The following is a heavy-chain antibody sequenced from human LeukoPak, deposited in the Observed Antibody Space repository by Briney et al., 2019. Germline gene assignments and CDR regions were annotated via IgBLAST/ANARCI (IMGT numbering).Heavy chain of an antibody. CDR3: ARDPRRVGYYGSGSDSLDY. V-gene: IGHV3-21*01. J-gene: IGHJ4*02. Sequence: PGGSLRLSCAASGFTFNSYSMNWVRQTPGKGLEWVSSISSSSGYINYADSVKGRFTISRDNAKNSLYLQMNSLRAEDTAVYYCARDPRRVGYYGSGSDSLDYWGQGTLVTVSS. D-gene: IGHD3-10*01. CDR2: ISSSSGYI. CDR1: GFTFNSYS.